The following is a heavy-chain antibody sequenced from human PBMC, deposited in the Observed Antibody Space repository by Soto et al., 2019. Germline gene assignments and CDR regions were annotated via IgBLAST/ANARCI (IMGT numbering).Heavy chain of an antibody. J-gene: IGHJ6*03. CDR1: GFTFSSYA. V-gene: IGHV3-23*01. CDR3: ARGPRFCSGYSCGYYMDV. Sequence: EVQLLESGGGLVQPGGSLRLSCAASGFTFSSYAMSWVRQAPGKGLEWVSAISGSAATTFYADSVKGRFTVSRDNSKNTLYLQMKSLRVEDTAVYYCARGPRFCSGYSCGYYMDVWGKGTTVTVSS. D-gene: IGHD2-15*01. CDR2: ISGSAATT.